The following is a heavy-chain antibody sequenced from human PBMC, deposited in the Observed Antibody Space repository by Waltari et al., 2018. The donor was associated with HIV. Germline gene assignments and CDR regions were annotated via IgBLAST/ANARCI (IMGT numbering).Heavy chain of an antibody. D-gene: IGHD2-2*01. J-gene: IGHJ4*02. Sequence: LHLQESGPGLAKPSDTLALTCTVSGGSIATTEFSWDWIRQPPGKGLEWIGLMYNSGTTDYNPSLKSRVSMSRDTSKNRFSLRLHSVTAADTAIYYCARRGDGFNQHARLDHWGPGTLVTVSS. V-gene: IGHV4-39*01. CDR3: ARRGDGFNQHARLDH. CDR1: GGSIATTEFS. CDR2: MYNSGTT.